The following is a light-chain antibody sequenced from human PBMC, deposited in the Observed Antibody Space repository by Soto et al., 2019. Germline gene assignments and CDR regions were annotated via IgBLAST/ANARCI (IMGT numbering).Light chain of an antibody. CDR2: GTS. J-gene: IGKJ1*01. Sequence: EIVLTQSPGTLSLSPGESATLSCRASQSVSSNSLAWYRRNPGQPPSLLIYGTSTRATDIPRWFSGSGSGTDFTLTITRLEPEDFAVYFCQQYGDSPPTFGQGTKVEVK. CDR3: QQYGDSPPT. V-gene: IGKV3-20*01. CDR1: QSVSSNS.